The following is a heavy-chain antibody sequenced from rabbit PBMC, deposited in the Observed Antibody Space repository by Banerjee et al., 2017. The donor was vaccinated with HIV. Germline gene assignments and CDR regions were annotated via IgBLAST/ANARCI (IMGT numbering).Heavy chain of an antibody. D-gene: IGHD4-1*01. CDR2: INTSSGNT. Sequence: QEQLEESGGDLVKPEGSLTITCTASGFSFSNKYVMCWVRQAPGKGLEWIACINTSSGNTVYASWAKGRFTISRTSSTTVTLQMTSLTAADTATYFCARDLAAGWDFNLWGPGTLVTVS. CDR3: ARDLAAGWDFNL. CDR1: GFSFSNKYV. V-gene: IGHV1S45*01. J-gene: IGHJ4*01.